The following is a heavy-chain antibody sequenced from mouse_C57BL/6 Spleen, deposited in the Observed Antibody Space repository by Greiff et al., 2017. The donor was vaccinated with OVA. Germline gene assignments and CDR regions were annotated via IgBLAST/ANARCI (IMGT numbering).Heavy chain of an antibody. Sequence: QVQLQQSGPELVKPGASVKISCKASGYAFSSSWMNWVKQRPGKGLEWIGRIYPGDGDTNSNGKFKGKATLTADKSSSTAYMQLSSLTSEDSAVYFCARPITTVVDYWYFDVWGTGTTVTVSS. CDR3: ARPITTVVDYWYFDV. CDR2: IYPGDGDT. V-gene: IGHV1-82*01. J-gene: IGHJ1*03. D-gene: IGHD1-1*01. CDR1: GYAFSSSW.